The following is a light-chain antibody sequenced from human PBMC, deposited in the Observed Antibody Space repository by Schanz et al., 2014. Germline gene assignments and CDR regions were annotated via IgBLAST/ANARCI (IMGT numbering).Light chain of an antibody. J-gene: IGLJ3*02. CDR3: SSYTSSRTLEV. Sequence: QSVLTQPPSVSGAPGQRVTISCTGSSSNIGAPYDVHWYQQLPGTAPKLLIFANHNRASGVPDRFSGSKSGASASLAITGLQAEDETDYYCSSYTSSRTLEVFGGGTKLTVL. CDR2: ANH. CDR1: SSNIGAPYD. V-gene: IGLV1-40*01.